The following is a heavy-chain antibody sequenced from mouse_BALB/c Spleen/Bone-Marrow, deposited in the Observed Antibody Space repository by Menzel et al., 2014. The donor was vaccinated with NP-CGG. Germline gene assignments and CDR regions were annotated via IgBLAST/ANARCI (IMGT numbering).Heavy chain of an antibody. CDR3: ASLTYYAMDY. CDR2: ISSGSSTI. J-gene: IGHJ4*01. V-gene: IGHV5-17*02. CDR1: GFTFSSFG. Sequence: EVMLVESGGGLVQPGGSRKLSCAASGFTFSSFGMHWVRQAPEKGLEWVAYISSGSSTIYYADTVKGRFTISRDNPKNTLFLQMTSLSSEDTAMYYCASLTYYAMDYWGQGTSVTVSS.